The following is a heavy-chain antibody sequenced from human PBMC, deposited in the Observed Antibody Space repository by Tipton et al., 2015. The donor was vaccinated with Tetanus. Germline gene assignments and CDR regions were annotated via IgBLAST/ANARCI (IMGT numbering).Heavy chain of an antibody. CDR3: ARHVRGYSGYDFDY. Sequence: TLSLTCTVSGASISSGGYYWSRIRQHPGKGLEWVGNIYYSGSTYYHPSLKSLVTISVDATKNQFYLKLSSVTAADTAVYYCARHVRGYSGYDFDYWGQGTLVTVSP. D-gene: IGHD5-12*01. J-gene: IGHJ4*02. CDR1: GASISSGGYY. CDR2: IYYSGST. V-gene: IGHV4-31*01.